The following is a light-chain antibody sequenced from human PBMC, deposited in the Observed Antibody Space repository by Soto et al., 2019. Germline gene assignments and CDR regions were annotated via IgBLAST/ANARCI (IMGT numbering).Light chain of an antibody. J-gene: IGLJ1*01. CDR3: QSYDSSLSGSEV. Sequence: QSALTQTASVSGSPGQSITISCTGTSSDVGGYNFVSWYQQHPGKAPKLIIHEVTNRPSGVSGRFSGSKSGNTAFLTISGLQAEDEAVYYCQSYDSSLSGSEVFGTGTKLTVL. CDR1: SSDVGGYNF. CDR2: EVT. V-gene: IGLV2-14*03.